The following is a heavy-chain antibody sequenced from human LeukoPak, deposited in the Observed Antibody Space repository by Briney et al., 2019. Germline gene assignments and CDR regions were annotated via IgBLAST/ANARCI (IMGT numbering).Heavy chain of an antibody. CDR1: GGTFSSYA. CDR2: IIPIFGTA. D-gene: IGHD3-22*01. V-gene: IGHV1-69*06. Sequence: GASVKVSCKASGGTFSSYAISWVRQAPGQGLEWMGGIIPIFGTANYAQKFQGRVTITADKSTSTAYMELSSLRSEDTAVYYCARGTYDSSGYYNFDYWGQGTLVTVSS. CDR3: ARGTYDSSGYYNFDY. J-gene: IGHJ4*02.